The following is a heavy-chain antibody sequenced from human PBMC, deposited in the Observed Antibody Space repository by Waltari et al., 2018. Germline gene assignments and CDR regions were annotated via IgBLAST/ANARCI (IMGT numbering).Heavy chain of an antibody. J-gene: IGHJ4*02. CDR3: AKVVDTAMVDY. CDR2: ISGSGGST. Sequence: EVQLLESGGGLVQSGGCLRRACAASGFTFSSYAMSRVRQAPGKGLEWGSAISGSGGSTYYADSVKGRFTISRDNSKNTLYLQMNSLRAEDTAVYYCAKVVDTAMVDYWGQGTLVTVSS. V-gene: IGHV3-23*01. CDR1: GFTFSSYA. D-gene: IGHD5-18*01.